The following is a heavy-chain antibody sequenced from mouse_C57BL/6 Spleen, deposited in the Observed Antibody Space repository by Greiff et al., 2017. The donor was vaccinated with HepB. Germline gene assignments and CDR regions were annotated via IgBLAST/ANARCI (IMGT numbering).Heavy chain of an antibody. CDR3: ARSTYYGSSY. J-gene: IGHJ2*01. CDR2: INPGSGGT. Sequence: VMLVESGAELVRPGTSVKVSCKASGYAFTNYLIEWVKQRPGQGLEWIGVINPGSGGTNYNEKFKGKATLTADKSSSTAYMQLSSLTSEDSAVYFCARSTYYGSSYWGQGTTLTVSS. CDR1: GYAFTNYL. D-gene: IGHD1-1*01. V-gene: IGHV1-54*01.